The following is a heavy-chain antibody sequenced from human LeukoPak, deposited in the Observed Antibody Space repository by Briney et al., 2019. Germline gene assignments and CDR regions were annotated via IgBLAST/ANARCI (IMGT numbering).Heavy chain of an antibody. D-gene: IGHD3-9*01. CDR1: GSTFSSYA. Sequence: GGSLRLSCAASGSTFSSYAMHWVRQAPGKGLEWVAVISYDGSNKYYADSVRGRFTISRDNSKNTLYLQMNSLRAEDTAVYYCARDLRGLTGYYLDAFDIWGQGTMVTVAS. V-gene: IGHV3-30*04. J-gene: IGHJ3*02. CDR2: ISYDGSNK. CDR3: ARDLRGLTGYYLDAFDI.